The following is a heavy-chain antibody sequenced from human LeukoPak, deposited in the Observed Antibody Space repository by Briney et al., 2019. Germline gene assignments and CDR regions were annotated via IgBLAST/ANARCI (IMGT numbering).Heavy chain of an antibody. D-gene: IGHD3-3*01. V-gene: IGHV3-33*08. J-gene: IGHJ4*02. CDR3: ARDSQEYYDFWSGYYEGFFDY. Sequence: GGSLRLSCAASGFTFSSYVMSWVRQAPGKGLEWVAVIWYDGSNKYYADSVKGRFTISRDNSKNTLYLQMNSLRAEDTAVYYCARDSQEYYDFWSGYYEGFFDYWGQGTLVTVSS. CDR1: GFTFSSYV. CDR2: IWYDGSNK.